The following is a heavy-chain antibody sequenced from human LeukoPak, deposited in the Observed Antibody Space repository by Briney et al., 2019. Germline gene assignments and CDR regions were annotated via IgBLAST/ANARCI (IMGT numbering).Heavy chain of an antibody. Sequence: GASVTVSCKVSGYTLTELSMHWARQAPGKGLEWMGGFDPEDGETIYAQKFQGRVTMTEDTSTDTAYMELSSLRSEDTAVYYCATPLAGSYYWFDYWGQGTLVTVSS. D-gene: IGHD1-26*01. CDR1: GYTLTELS. CDR2: FDPEDGET. V-gene: IGHV1-24*01. CDR3: ATPLAGSYYWFDY. J-gene: IGHJ4*02.